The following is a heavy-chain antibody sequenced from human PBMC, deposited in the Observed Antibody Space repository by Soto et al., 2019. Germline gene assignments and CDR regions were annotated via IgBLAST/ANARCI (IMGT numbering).Heavy chain of an antibody. CDR1: GFTFSSYA. V-gene: IGHV3-23*01. CDR2: ISGSGGST. D-gene: IGHD3-22*01. J-gene: IGHJ3*02. Sequence: PVGSLIISCAASGFTFSSYAMSWVRQAPGKGLEWVSAISGSGGSTYYADSVKGRFTISRDNSKNTLYLQMNSLRAEDTAVYYCAKDLYYDEWVQPRSTGDAFDIWGQGTMVTVSS. CDR3: AKDLYYDEWVQPRSTGDAFDI.